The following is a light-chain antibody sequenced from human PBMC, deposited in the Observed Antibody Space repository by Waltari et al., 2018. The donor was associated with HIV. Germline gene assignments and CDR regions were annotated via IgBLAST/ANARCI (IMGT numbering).Light chain of an antibody. CDR1: SSNIGKNY. V-gene: IGLV1-51*01. CDR2: DKN. J-gene: IGLJ3*02. Sequence: QSVLTQPPSVSAAPGQKVTISCSGSSSNIGKNYVSWYQQFPETAPKLLIYDKNKRPSGIPDRFSGCKSGTSATLGISGLQTGDEADYYCGTWDDSLSVVWVFGGGTKLTVL. CDR3: GTWDDSLSVVWV.